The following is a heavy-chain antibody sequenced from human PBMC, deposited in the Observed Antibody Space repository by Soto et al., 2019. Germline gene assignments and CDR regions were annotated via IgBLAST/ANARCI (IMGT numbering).Heavy chain of an antibody. CDR2: ISAYNGNT. CDR3: ARGKDGSGSYGRHSYCYGMDV. D-gene: IGHD3-10*01. J-gene: IGHJ6*02. Sequence: ASVKVSCKASGYTFTSYGISWVRQAPGQGLEWMGWISAYNGNTNYAQKLQGRVTMTTDTSTSTAYMELRSLRSDDTAVYYCARGKDGSGSYGRHSYCYGMDVWGQGSTVRVSS. CDR1: GYTFTSYG. V-gene: IGHV1-18*04.